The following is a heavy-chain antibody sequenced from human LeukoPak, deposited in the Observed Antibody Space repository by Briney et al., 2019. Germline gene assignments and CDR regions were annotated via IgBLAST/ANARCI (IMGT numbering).Heavy chain of an antibody. CDR3: ARLSQTPDYYGGGGYFYLGY. J-gene: IGHJ4*02. D-gene: IGHD3-10*01. CDR1: RYTFTSYD. V-gene: IGHV1-8*01. CDR2: MNPNTGNT. Sequence: ASVKDSCKGFRYTFTSYDINWVRQAPGQGLEWMGWMNPNTGNTGYAPKFQGRVSMTRDTSISTAFLELSGLRSDDTAVYYCARLSQTPDYYGGGGYFYLGYWGQGTRVTVSS.